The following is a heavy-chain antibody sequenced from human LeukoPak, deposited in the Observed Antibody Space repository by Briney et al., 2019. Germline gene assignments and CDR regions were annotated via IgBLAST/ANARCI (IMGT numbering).Heavy chain of an antibody. Sequence: GGSLRLSCVASGFTFSSDSINWVRQAPGKGLEWVSSITGNSAFIYYADSVKGRFTISRDNAKNSVCLQMNSLRAEDTALYYCARKNYYDSSGYYPGVFDYWGQGTLVTVSS. D-gene: IGHD3-22*01. CDR3: ARKNYYDSSGYYPGVFDY. J-gene: IGHJ4*02. CDR1: GFTFSSDS. CDR2: ITGNSAFI. V-gene: IGHV3-21*01.